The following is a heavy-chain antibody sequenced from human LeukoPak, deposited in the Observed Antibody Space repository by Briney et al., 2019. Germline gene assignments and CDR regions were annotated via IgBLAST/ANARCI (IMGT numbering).Heavy chain of an antibody. CDR1: GFTFSNAY. J-gene: IGHJ4*02. Sequence: GGSLRLSCAASGFTFSNAYMNWVRQAPGKGLEWVGRIKPKTDGETTEYAAPVKGRFSISRDDSKNMLYLQMSSLKTEDTAVYYCITPLLYSAQGGQGTLVTVSS. CDR2: IKPKTDGETT. D-gene: IGHD2-21*01. CDR3: ITPLLYSAQ. V-gene: IGHV3-15*07.